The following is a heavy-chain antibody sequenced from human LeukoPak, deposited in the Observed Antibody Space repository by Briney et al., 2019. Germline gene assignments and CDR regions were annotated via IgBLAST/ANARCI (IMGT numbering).Heavy chain of an antibody. J-gene: IGHJ3*02. CDR1: GFTVSSNY. D-gene: IGHD2-15*01. Sequence: GSPRLYGAASGFTVSSNYMNWVCQAPGNGLEWVSIIYSGGSTYYADSVKGRFTISRDNSKNTLYLQMNSLRAEDTAVYYCARQEVVEDTFDIWGQGTLVTVSS. V-gene: IGHV3-53*01. CDR3: ARQEVVEDTFDI. CDR2: IYSGGST.